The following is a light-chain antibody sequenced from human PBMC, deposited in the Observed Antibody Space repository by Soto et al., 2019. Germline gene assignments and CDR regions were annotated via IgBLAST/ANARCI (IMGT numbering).Light chain of an antibody. Sequence: QSALTQPASVSGSPGQSITISCTGTSSDIGAYNFVSWYQQHPGKAPKLMLYDVHIRPSGVSNRFSCSKSGNTASLTISWLQSDDEDDYYCTSWTTSTTMIFGGGTKVTVL. CDR2: DVH. CDR3: TSWTTSTTMI. V-gene: IGLV2-14*03. J-gene: IGLJ2*01. CDR1: SSDIGAYNF.